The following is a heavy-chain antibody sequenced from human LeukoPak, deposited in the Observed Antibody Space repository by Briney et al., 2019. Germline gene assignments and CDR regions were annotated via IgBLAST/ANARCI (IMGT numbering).Heavy chain of an antibody. CDR2: INLYNGNT. CDR1: GYTFTSHV. V-gene: IGHV1-18*01. D-gene: IGHD6-13*01. CDR3: AKVAGDRMDY. Sequence: ASVKVSCRASGYTFTSHVISWVRQAPGQGLDWMGWINLYNGNTNYAQNVQGRVTMTIDTSTSTAYMELRSLRPDDTALYYCAKVAGDRMDYWGQGTLLTVSS. J-gene: IGHJ4*02.